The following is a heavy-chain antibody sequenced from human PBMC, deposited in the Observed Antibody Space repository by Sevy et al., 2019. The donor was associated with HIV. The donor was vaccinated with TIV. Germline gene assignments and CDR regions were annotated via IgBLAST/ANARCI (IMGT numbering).Heavy chain of an antibody. V-gene: IGHV3-48*02. CDR1: GLTFSSYT. D-gene: IGHD6-19*01. CDR2: ISSSSTM. CDR3: ARVPPGIAVAGKVYYYGMDV. J-gene: IGHJ6*02. Sequence: GGSLRLSCAASGLTFSSYTMNWVRQAPGKGLEWVSYISSSSTMYYADSVKGRFTISRDNAKNSLYLQMNSLRDEDMAVYYCARVPPGIAVAGKVYYYGMDVWGQGTTVTVSS.